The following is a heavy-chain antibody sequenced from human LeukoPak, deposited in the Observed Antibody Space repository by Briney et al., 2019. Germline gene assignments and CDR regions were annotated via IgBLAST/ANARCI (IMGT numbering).Heavy chain of an antibody. D-gene: IGHD1-26*01. CDR1: GFTFSSYW. CDR3: VRHTRGSPGDY. CDR2: IRDDGSDK. V-gene: IGHV3-7*01. Sequence: GGSLRLSCAASGFTFSSYWMTWVRQAPGKGLEWMANIRDDGSDKYYVDSVKGRFTISRDNAQSTLLLQMDSLRVEDTAVYYCVRHTRGSPGDYWGQGTLVTVST. J-gene: IGHJ4*02.